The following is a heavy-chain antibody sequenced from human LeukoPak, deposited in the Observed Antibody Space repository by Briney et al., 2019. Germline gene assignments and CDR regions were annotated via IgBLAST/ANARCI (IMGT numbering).Heavy chain of an antibody. J-gene: IGHJ4*02. D-gene: IGHD3-10*01. CDR3: GRAGTLWFGESRIDD. CDR1: GFTFSRYW. Sequence: SGGSLRLSCAASGFTFSRYWMNWVRQAPGKGLEWVATIKGDGSELAYVDSVKGRFTISRDNAKKSLYLQMNSLRVEDTAVYYCGRAGTLWFGESRIDDWGQGTLVTVSS. V-gene: IGHV3-7*03. CDR2: IKGDGSEL.